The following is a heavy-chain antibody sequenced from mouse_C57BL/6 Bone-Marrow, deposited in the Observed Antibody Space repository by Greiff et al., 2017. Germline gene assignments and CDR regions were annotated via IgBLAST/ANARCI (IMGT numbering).Heavy chain of an antibody. D-gene: IGHD1-1*01. J-gene: IGHJ1*01. Sequence: EVQLQQSVAELVRPGASVKLSCTASGFNIKNTYMHWVKQRPEQGLEWIGRIEPANGNTKYAPKFQGKATITADTSSNTAYLQLSSLTSEDTAIYYGARRYYGSTLYWYFDVWGAGTTVTVSS. CDR1: GFNIKNTY. CDR2: IEPANGNT. V-gene: IGHV14-3*01. CDR3: ARRYYGSTLYWYFDV.